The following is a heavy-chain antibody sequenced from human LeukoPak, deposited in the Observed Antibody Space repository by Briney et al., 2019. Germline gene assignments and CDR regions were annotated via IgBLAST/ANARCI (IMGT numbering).Heavy chain of an antibody. V-gene: IGHV4-4*02. D-gene: IGHD6-13*01. Sequence: PSGTLSLTCAVSGGSISSTNWWSWVRQPPGKGLEWIGDIYHSGSTNYNPSLQSRVTISVDKSKNQFSLKLTSVTAADTAVYYCANIAAAGPGTPFFNYWGQGTLVTVSS. J-gene: IGHJ4*02. CDR2: IYHSGST. CDR1: GGSISSTNW. CDR3: ANIAAAGPGTPFFNY.